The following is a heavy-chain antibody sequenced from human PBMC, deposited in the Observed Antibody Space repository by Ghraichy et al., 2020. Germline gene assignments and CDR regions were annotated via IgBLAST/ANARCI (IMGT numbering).Heavy chain of an antibody. J-gene: IGHJ4*02. V-gene: IGHV4-39*01. CDR1: GGSISSSSFY. CDR2: IYYTGAS. CDR3: AKQRLTGVSPLRGYFDY. Sequence: SQTLSLTCTVSGGSISSSSFYWGWIRQPPGKGLEWIGTIYYTGASDYNPSLESRVTISVDTSKNQLSLRLSSVTAADTAVYYCAKQRLTGVSPLRGYFDYWGQGALVSVSS. D-gene: IGHD3-9*01.